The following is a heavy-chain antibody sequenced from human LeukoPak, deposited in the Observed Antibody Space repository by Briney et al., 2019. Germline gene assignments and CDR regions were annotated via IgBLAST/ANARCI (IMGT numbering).Heavy chain of an antibody. V-gene: IGHV3-15*01. CDR3: TTTQSYYGSGSSY. J-gene: IGHJ4*02. Sequence: GGSLRLSCAASGFTFSNAWMSWVRQAPGKGLEWVGRIKSKTDGGTTDYAAPVKGRFTISRDDSKNTLYLQMNSLKTEDTAVYCCTTTQSYYGSGSSYWGQGTLVTVSS. CDR1: GFTFSNAW. CDR2: IKSKTDGGTT. D-gene: IGHD3-10*01.